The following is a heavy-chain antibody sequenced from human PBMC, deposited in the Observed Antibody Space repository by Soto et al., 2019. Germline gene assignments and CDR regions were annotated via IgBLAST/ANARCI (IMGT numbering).Heavy chain of an antibody. D-gene: IGHD4-17*01. CDR2: IYHSGST. V-gene: IGHV4-4*02. J-gene: IGHJ5*02. CDR1: GGSIGSSNW. Sequence: PSETLSLTCAVSGGSIGSSNWWSWARQPPGKGLEWIGEIYHSGSTNYNPSLKSRVTISVDKSKNQFSLKLSSVTAADTAVYYCARHVDYGDNFPWFDPWGQGTLVTVSS. CDR3: ARHVDYGDNFPWFDP.